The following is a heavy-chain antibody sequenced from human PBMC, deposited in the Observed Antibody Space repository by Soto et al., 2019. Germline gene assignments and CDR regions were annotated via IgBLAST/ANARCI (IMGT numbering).Heavy chain of an antibody. V-gene: IGHV1-24*01. CDR2: LDYEEGER. Sequence: ASVKVSCKVSGNTLSVLPMHCVLQAPVKGLEWMGSLDYEEGERNFAHRFQGRVTVTEDTSTDTAYMDLSSLKSEDTAVYYCAAGVTTFDYWGQGTLVTVSS. D-gene: IGHD4-17*01. CDR1: GNTLSVLP. J-gene: IGHJ4*02. CDR3: AAGVTTFDY.